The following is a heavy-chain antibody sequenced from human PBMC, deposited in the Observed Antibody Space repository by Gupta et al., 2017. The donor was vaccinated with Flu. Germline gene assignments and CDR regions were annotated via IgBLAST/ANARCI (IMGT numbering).Heavy chain of an antibody. CDR1: GFPFRFYD. CDR3: ARDRYGSRESGYCDL. Sequence: QVQLAESGGGAVQPGRSLRLSCAASGFPFRFYDIHWVRQAPGKGLEWVAVIWTHGTTKYYADSVKGRFTISRDNSENTLYLQMNSLRAEDTAVYYCARDRYGSRESGYCDLWGRGTLVSVSS. J-gene: IGHJ2*01. V-gene: IGHV3-33*08. D-gene: IGHD3-10*01. CDR2: IWTHGTTK.